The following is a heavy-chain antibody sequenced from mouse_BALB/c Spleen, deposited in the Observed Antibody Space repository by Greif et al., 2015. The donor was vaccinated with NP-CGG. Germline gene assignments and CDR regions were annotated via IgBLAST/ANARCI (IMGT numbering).Heavy chain of an antibody. CDR3: ARGWVLYAMDY. J-gene: IGHJ4*01. V-gene: IGHV1-55*01. CDR2: IYPGSGST. CDR1: GYNFTSYW. Sequence: SGAELVKPGTSVKLSCKASGYNFTSYWINWVKLRPGQGLEWIGDIYPGSGSTNYNEKFKSKATLTVDTSSSAAYMQLSSLASEDSALYYCARGWVLYAMDYWGQGTSVTVSS. D-gene: IGHD3-3*01.